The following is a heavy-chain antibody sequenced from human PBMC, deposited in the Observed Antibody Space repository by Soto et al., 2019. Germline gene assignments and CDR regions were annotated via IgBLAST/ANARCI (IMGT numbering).Heavy chain of an antibody. V-gene: IGHV3-23*01. D-gene: IGHD2-2*01. CDR1: RFTFIRYA. J-gene: IGHJ5*02. CDR2: ISGSGGST. CDR3: AKDYCSSTSCYLYWFDP. Sequence: GGALRLCCAASRFTFIRYAMCWVRQAPGKGLEWVSAISGSGGSTYYADSVKGRFTISRDNSKNTLYLQMNSLRAEDTAVYYCAKDYCSSTSCYLYWFDPWGQGTLVTVSS.